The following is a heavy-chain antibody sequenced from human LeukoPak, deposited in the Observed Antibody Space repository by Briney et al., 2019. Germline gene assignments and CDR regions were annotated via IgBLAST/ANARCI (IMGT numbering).Heavy chain of an antibody. D-gene: IGHD2-2*01. J-gene: IGHJ4*02. CDR1: GFTVSSNY. CDR3: ARDLEYCSSTSCPFDY. V-gene: IGHV3-66*01. CDR2: IYSGGST. Sequence: QTGGSLRLSCAASGFTVSSNYMSWVRQAPGKGLEWVSVIYSGGSTYYADSVKGRFTISRDNSKDTLYLQMNSLRAEDTAVYYCARDLEYCSSTSCPFDYWGQGTLVTVSS.